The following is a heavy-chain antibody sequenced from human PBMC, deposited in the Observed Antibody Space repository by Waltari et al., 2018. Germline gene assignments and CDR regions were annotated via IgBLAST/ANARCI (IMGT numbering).Heavy chain of an antibody. D-gene: IGHD4-17*01. CDR1: GGSVSSSYY. Sequence: QLQLQESGPGLVKPSETLSLTCTVSGGSVSSSYYWGWIRQPPGKGLEWIGSMYYSGRPHYNPALKSRVTISVDTSKNQFSLKVSSVTAADTAVYYCVRLKTTVVSPDDAFDIWGQGTMVTVSS. V-gene: IGHV4-39*01. J-gene: IGHJ3*02. CDR2: MYYSGRP. CDR3: VRLKTTVVSPDDAFDI.